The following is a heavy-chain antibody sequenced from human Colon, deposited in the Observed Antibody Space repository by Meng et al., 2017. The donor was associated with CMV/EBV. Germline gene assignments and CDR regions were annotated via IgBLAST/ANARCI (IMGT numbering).Heavy chain of an antibody. D-gene: IGHD6-19*01. Sequence: LAVSGPYVSNACGWTWVRQAPGKGLEWIGEVAQDGRTNSTPSLKSRLYMSVDKSKNQFSLNLRSVTAADTASYFCASSSGWWRIDYWGHGTLVTVSS. CDR1: GPYVSNACG. CDR2: VAQDGRT. J-gene: IGHJ4*01. CDR3: ASSSGWWRIDY. V-gene: IGHV4-4*01.